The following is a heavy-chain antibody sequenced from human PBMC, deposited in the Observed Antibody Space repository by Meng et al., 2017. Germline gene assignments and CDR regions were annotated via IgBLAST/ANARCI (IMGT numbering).Heavy chain of an antibody. CDR1: GFTVSSYA. D-gene: IGHD6-19*01. CDR2: ISYDGSNK. J-gene: IGHJ4*02. Sequence: QVQSGESGGGVVPPGRSLNPACAAAGFTVSSYAMHWVRQAPGKGLEWVAVISYDGSNKYYADSVKGRFTISRDNSKNTLYLQMNSLRAEDTAVYYCARGRAALQWLADWGQGTLVTISS. V-gene: IGHV3-30*01. CDR3: ARGRAALQWLAD.